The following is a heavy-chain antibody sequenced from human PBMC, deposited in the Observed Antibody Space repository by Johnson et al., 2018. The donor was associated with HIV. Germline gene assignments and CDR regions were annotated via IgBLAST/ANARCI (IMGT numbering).Heavy chain of an antibody. Sequence: VQLVESGGGLIQPGGSLRLSCAASGFIVSSNYMSWVRQAPGKGLEWVSVIYSDGGRTDYADSVKGRLTISRDNSKNTLYLQMNSLRAEDTAVYYCARGGNKWLAPRAFDIWGQGTMVTVSS. V-gene: IGHV3-66*03. D-gene: IGHD6-19*01. CDR3: ARGGNKWLAPRAFDI. CDR2: IYSDGGRT. CDR1: GFIVSSNY. J-gene: IGHJ3*02.